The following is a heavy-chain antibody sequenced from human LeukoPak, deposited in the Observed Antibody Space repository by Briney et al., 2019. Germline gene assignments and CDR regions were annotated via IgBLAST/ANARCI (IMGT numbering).Heavy chain of an antibody. Sequence: SETLSLTCTVSGGSISSRSYYWGWIRQPPGKGLEWIGSIYYSGNTYYNPSLKSRVTISVDTSKNQFSLKLTSVTAADTAVYYCARDPRSGNYLDYWGQGTLVTVSS. D-gene: IGHD3-10*01. V-gene: IGHV4-39*07. CDR3: ARDPRSGNYLDY. CDR1: GGSISSRSYY. CDR2: IYYSGNT. J-gene: IGHJ4*02.